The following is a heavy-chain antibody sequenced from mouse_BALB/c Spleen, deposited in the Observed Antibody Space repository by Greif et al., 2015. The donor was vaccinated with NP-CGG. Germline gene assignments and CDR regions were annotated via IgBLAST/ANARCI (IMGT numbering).Heavy chain of an antibody. J-gene: IGHJ3*01. CDR2: INPSNGGT. D-gene: IGHD2-1*01. V-gene: IGHV1S81*02. CDR3: TRSDYYAWFAY. CDR1: GYTFTSYY. Sequence: SGAELVKPGASVKLSCKASGYTFTSYYMYWVKQRPGQGLEWIGEINPSNGGTNFNEKFKSKATLTVDKSSSTAYMQLSSLTSEDSSVYYCTRSDYYAWFAYWGQGTLVTVSA.